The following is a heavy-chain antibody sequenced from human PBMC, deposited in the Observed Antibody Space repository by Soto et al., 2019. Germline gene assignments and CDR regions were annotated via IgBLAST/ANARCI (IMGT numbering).Heavy chain of an antibody. CDR1: GFTLSSYA. Sequence: EVQLLESGGGLVQPGGSLRLSCAASGFTLSSYAMSWVRQAPGKGLEWVSAISGSGGSTYYADSVKGRFTISRDNSKNTLYLQMNSLRAEDTAVYYCAKDPDCTNGVCYRGIFDYWGQGTLVTVSS. D-gene: IGHD2-8*01. CDR3: AKDPDCTNGVCYRGIFDY. CDR2: ISGSGGST. J-gene: IGHJ4*02. V-gene: IGHV3-23*01.